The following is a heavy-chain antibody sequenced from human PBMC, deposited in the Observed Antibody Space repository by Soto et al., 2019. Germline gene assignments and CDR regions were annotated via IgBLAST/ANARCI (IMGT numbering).Heavy chain of an antibody. V-gene: IGHV3-23*01. CDR3: AKDYEATMIVVVMFFDY. D-gene: IGHD3-22*01. CDR2: ISGSGGST. J-gene: IGHJ4*02. CDR1: GFTFSSYA. Sequence: EVQLLESGGGLVQPGGSLRLSCAASGFTFSSYAMSWVRQAPGKGLEWVSAISGSGGSTYYADSVKGRFTISRDNCKNTLYLQMNSPRAEDTAVYYCAKDYEATMIVVVMFFDYWGQGTLVTVSS.